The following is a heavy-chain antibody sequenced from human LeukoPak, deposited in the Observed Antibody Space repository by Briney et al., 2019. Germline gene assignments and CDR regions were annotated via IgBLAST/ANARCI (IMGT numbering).Heavy chain of an antibody. Sequence: SETLSLTCAVSGGSFSGYYWSWIRQPPGKGLEWIGEINHSGSTNYNPSLKSRVTVSVDTSKNQFSLKLSSGTAADTAVYYCARGQITIFGVGIIRRVGLDRNNWFDPWGQGTLVTVSS. CDR2: INHSGST. CDR3: ARGQITIFGVGIIRRVGLDRNNWFDP. J-gene: IGHJ5*02. D-gene: IGHD3-3*01. CDR1: GGSFSGYY. V-gene: IGHV4-34*01.